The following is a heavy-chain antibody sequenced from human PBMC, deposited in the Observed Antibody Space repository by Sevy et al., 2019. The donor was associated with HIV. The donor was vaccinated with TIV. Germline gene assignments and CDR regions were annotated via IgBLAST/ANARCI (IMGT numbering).Heavy chain of an antibody. CDR1: GGSISSSSYY. CDR2: IYYSGST. J-gene: IGHJ4*02. D-gene: IGHD4-17*01. Sequence: SETLSLTCTVSGGSISSSSYYWGWIRQPPGKGLEWIGSIYYSGSTYYNPSLKSRVTISVDTSKNQFSLKLSSVTAADTAVYYCARHDYGGNSGGDYWGQRTLVTVSS. V-gene: IGHV4-39*01. CDR3: ARHDYGGNSGGDY.